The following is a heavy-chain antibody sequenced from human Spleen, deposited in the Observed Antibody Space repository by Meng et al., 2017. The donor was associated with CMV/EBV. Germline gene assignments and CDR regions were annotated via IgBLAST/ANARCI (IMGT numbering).Heavy chain of an antibody. CDR1: GFTFSTYS. CDR3: ARARPAAAGPVDY. D-gene: IGHD6-13*01. Sequence: GGSLRLSCAASGFTFSTYSMNWVRQAPGKGLEWVSSISSSSSYIYYADSVKGRFTISRDNAKNSLSLQMNSLRAEDTAVYYCARARPAAAGPVDYWGQGTLVTVSS. V-gene: IGHV3-21*04. CDR2: ISSSSSYI. J-gene: IGHJ4*02.